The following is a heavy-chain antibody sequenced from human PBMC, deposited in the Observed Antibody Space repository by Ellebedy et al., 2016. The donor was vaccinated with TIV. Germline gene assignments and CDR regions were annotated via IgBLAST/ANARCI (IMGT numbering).Heavy chain of an antibody. CDR2: IHPSDSYA. CDR1: GYTFTKYW. Sequence: GESLKISCMASGYTFTKYWINWVRQMPGKGLEWMGRIHPSDSYAYYSPSFQGHVTMSVDNSLSIAYLQWSSLKASDTALYYCARVYYGSGSDHWGQGALVTVSS. V-gene: IGHV5-10-1*01. CDR3: ARVYYGSGSDH. D-gene: IGHD3-10*01. J-gene: IGHJ4*02.